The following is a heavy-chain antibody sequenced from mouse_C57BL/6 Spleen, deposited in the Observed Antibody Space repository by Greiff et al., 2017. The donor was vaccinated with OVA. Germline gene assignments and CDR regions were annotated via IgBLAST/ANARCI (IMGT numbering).Heavy chain of an antibody. CDR2: IDPNSGGT. D-gene: IGHD2-4*01. V-gene: IGHV1-72*01. Sequence: VQLQQPGAELVKPGASVKLSCKASGYTFTSYWMHWVKQRPGRGLEWIGRIDPNSGGTKYNEKFKSKATLTVDKPSSTAYMQLSSLTSEDSAVYLCARERGDYYDYDVGFAYWGQGTLVTVSA. J-gene: IGHJ3*01. CDR1: GYTFTSYW. CDR3: ARERGDYYDYDVGFAY.